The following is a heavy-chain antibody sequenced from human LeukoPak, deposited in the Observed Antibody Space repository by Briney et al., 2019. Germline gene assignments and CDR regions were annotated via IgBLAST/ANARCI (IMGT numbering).Heavy chain of an antibody. J-gene: IGHJ4*02. CDR1: GFTFSSYG. CDR2: IRYDGSKK. Sequence: GGSLRLSCAASGFTFSSYGMHWVRQAPGKGLEWVAFIRYDGSKKYYADSVKGRFTISRDNSKNTLYLQMNSLRAEDTAVYYCARDPFSGNFDYWGQGTLVTVSS. V-gene: IGHV3-30*02. D-gene: IGHD3-10*01. CDR3: ARDPFSGNFDY.